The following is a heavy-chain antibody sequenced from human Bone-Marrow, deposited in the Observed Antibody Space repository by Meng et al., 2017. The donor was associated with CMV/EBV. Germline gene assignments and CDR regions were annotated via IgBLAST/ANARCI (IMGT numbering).Heavy chain of an antibody. V-gene: IGHV3-66*01. J-gene: IGHJ6*02. CDR3: ARGYYDFWSGGGGMGV. Sequence: GGSLRLSCAASGFTVSSNYMSWVRQAPGKGLEWVSVIYSGGSTYYADSVKGRFTISRDNAKNSLYLQMNSLRAEDTAVYYCARGYYDFWSGGGGMGVWGQGTTVTVSS. CDR2: IYSGGST. D-gene: IGHD3-3*01. CDR1: GFTVSSNY.